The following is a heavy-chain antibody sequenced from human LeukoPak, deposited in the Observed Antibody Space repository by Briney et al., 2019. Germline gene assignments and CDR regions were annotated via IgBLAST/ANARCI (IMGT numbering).Heavy chain of an antibody. CDR2: INPNSGGT. V-gene: IGHV1-2*02. J-gene: IGHJ4*02. CDR3: ARDPGDYALTDY. Sequence: ASVKVSCKASGYTFTGYNMHWVRQAPGQGLEWMGWINPNSGGTNYAQKFQGRVTMTRDTSISTAYMELSRLRSDDTAVYYCARDPGDYALTDYWGQGTLVTVSS. D-gene: IGHD4-17*01. CDR1: GYTFTGYN.